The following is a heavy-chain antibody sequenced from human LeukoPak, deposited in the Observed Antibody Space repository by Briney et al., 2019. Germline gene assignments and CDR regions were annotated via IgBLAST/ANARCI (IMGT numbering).Heavy chain of an antibody. V-gene: IGHV1-18*01. CDR2: ISAYNGDT. CDR3: AREGPYCSGGSCYSYYYYGMDV. D-gene: IGHD2-15*01. Sequence: ASVKVSCKASGYTFTSYGISWVRQAPGQGLEWMGWISAYNGDTNYAQKLQGRVTMTTDTSTSTAYMELRSLRSDDTAVYYCAREGPYCSGGSCYSYYYYGMDVWGQGTTVTVSS. J-gene: IGHJ6*02. CDR1: GYTFTSYG.